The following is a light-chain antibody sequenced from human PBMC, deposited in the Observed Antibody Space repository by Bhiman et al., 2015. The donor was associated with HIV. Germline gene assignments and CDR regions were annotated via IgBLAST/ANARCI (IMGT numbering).Light chain of an antibody. J-gene: IGLJ1*01. CDR2: QDS. CDR1: NLGDKY. CDR3: RAWDNSQYV. Sequence: SYELTQPPSVSVSPGQTASITCSGDNLGDKYTSWYQQKPGQSPVLVIYQDSKRPSGIPERFSGSNSGNTATLTISGTQAMDEADYYCRAWDNSQYVFGPGTKLTVL. V-gene: IGLV3-1*01.